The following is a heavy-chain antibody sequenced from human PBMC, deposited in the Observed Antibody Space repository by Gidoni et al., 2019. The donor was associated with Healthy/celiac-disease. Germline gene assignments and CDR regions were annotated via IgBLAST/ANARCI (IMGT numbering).Heavy chain of an antibody. Sequence: EVQLVESGGGLVQPGGSLRLSWAASGFTFSSYWMSWVRQAPGKGLEWVANIKQDGSEKYYVDSVKGRFTISRDNAKNSLYLQMNSLRAEDTAVYYCAREVATIVYYYYYGMDVWGQGTTVTVSS. J-gene: IGHJ6*02. V-gene: IGHV3-7*01. CDR3: AREVATIVYYYYYGMDV. D-gene: IGHD5-12*01. CDR2: IKQDGSEK. CDR1: GFTFSSYW.